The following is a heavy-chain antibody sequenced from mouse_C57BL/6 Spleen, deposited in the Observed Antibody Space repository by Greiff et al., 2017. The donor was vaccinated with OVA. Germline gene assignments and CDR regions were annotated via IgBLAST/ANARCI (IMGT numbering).Heavy chain of an antibody. Sequence: DVKLVESGGGLVKPGGSLKLSCAASGFTFSDYGMHWVRQAPEKGLEWVAYISSGSSTIYYADTVKGRFTISRDNAKNTLFLQMTSLRSEDTAMYYCARSGSRGDWYFDVWGTGTTVTVSS. D-gene: IGHD1-1*01. V-gene: IGHV5-17*01. CDR2: ISSGSSTI. CDR1: GFTFSDYG. CDR3: ARSGSRGDWYFDV. J-gene: IGHJ1*03.